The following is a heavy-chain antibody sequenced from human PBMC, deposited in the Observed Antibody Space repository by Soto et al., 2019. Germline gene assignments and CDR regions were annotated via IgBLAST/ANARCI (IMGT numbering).Heavy chain of an antibody. J-gene: IGHJ6*02. CDR2: IIPIFGTA. D-gene: IGHD3-3*01. V-gene: IGHV1-69*12. CDR3: ASGDYDFWSGPGGGMDV. CDR1: GGTFSSYA. Sequence: QVQLVQSGAEVKKPGSSVKVSCTASGGTFSSYAISWVRQAPGQGLEWMGGIIPIFGTANYAQKFQGRVTITADESTSTAYMELSSLRSEDTAVYYCASGDYDFWSGPGGGMDVWGQGTTVTVSS.